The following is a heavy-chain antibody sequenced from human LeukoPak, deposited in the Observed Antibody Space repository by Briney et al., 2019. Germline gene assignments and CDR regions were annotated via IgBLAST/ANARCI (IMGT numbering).Heavy chain of an antibody. CDR2: ISSSGSTI. CDR3: AKGGSGWFSLADY. V-gene: IGHV3-48*03. J-gene: IGHJ4*02. Sequence: GGSLRLSCAASGFTFSSYEMNWVRQAPGKGLEWVSYISSSGSTIYYADSVKGRFTISRDNAKNSLYLQMNSLRAEDTAVYYCAKGGSGWFSLADYWGQGTLVTVSS. D-gene: IGHD6-19*01. CDR1: GFTFSSYE.